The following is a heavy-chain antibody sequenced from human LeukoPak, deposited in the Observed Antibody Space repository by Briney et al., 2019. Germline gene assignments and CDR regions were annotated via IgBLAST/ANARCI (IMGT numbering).Heavy chain of an antibody. CDR3: AKGAKGSSWYPSSYYFDY. V-gene: IGHV3-23*01. J-gene: IGHJ4*02. D-gene: IGHD6-13*01. Sequence: GGPLRLSCAASGFTFSSYAMSWVRQAPGKGLEWVSAISGSGGSTYYADSVKGRFTISRDNSKNTLYLQMNSLRAEDTAVYYCAKGAKGSSWYPSSYYFDYWGQGTLVTVS. CDR1: GFTFSSYA. CDR2: ISGSGGST.